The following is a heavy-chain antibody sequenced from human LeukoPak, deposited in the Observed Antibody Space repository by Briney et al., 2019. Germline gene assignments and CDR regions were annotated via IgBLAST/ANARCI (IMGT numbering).Heavy chain of an antibody. J-gene: IGHJ4*02. V-gene: IGHV3-7*05. Sequence: GGSLRLSCAASGFTVSSNYMSWVRQAPGKGLEWVANIKQDGSEKYYVDSVKGRFAISRDNAKNSLYLQMNSLRAEDTAVYYCARDQGSQDYWGQGTLVSVST. CDR1: GFTVSSNY. CDR3: ARDQGSQDY. CDR2: IKQDGSEK.